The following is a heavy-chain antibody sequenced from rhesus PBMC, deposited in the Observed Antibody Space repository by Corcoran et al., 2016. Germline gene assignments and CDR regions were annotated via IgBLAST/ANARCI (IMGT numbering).Heavy chain of an antibody. D-gene: IGHD5-12*01. CDR2: ITYSGST. CDR1: GGSVSSGFYY. Sequence: QVQQQESGPGLVKPSETLSLTCAVSGGSVSSGFYYWSWIRQPPGKGLEWIGYITYSGSTSYNPSLESRVTISRDTSKNQFSLNLSSVTAADTAVYYCARDLNSYSPNFDYWGQGVLVTVSS. CDR3: ARDLNSYSPNFDY. V-gene: IGHV4-122*02. J-gene: IGHJ4*01.